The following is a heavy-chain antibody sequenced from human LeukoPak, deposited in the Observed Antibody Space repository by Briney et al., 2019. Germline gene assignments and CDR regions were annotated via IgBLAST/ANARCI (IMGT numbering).Heavy chain of an antibody. CDR2: MNPHSASV. D-gene: IGHD1-1*01. CDR1: GYTFTSND. Sequence: ASVKVSCKASGYTFTSNDINWVRQATGQGLERMGWMNPHSASVGYAQKFQGRVIMTWDTSISTAYMELSSLTSDDTAVYYCVRVPQRVPHNWFDPWGQGTLVTVSS. J-gene: IGHJ5*02. V-gene: IGHV1-8*01. CDR3: VRVPQRVPHNWFDP.